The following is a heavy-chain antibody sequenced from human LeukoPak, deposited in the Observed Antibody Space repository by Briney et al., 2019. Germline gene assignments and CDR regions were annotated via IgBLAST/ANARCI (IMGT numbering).Heavy chain of an antibody. V-gene: IGHV3-9*01. CDR1: GFTFDDYA. Sequence: HPGGSLRLSCAASGFTFDDYAMHWVRQAPGKGLEWVSGISWNSGSIGYADSVKGRFTISRDNAKNSLYLQMNSLRAEDTALYYCAKDIVEAVAGTGPNAFDIWGQGTMVTVSS. CDR2: ISWNSGSI. D-gene: IGHD6-19*01. J-gene: IGHJ3*02. CDR3: AKDIVEAVAGTGPNAFDI.